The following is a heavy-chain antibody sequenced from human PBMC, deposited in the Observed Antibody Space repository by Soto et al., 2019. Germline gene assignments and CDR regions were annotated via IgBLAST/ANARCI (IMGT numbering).Heavy chain of an antibody. D-gene: IGHD5-12*01. V-gene: IGHV4-30-2*01. CDR1: GGSISSGGYS. J-gene: IGHJ5*02. CDR3: ARYSGYDRNWFDP. Sequence: SETLSLTCAVSGGSISSGGYSWSWIRQPPGKGLEWIGYIYHSGSTYYNPSLKSRVTISVDRSKNQFSLKLSSVTAADTAVYYCARYSGYDRNWFDPWGQGTLVTVSS. CDR2: IYHSGST.